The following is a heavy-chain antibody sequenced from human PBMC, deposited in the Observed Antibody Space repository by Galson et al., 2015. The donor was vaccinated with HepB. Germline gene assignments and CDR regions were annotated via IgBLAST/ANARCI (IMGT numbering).Heavy chain of an antibody. CDR3: ARGQMNYYAFDI. CDR2: ISFDAINT. CDR1: GFTFSNYG. Sequence: SLRLSCAASGFTFSNYGMHWVRQAPGKGLEWLAVISFDAINTYYGDSVKGRFTISRDNSKNTLYLQMNSLRAEDTAVFYCARGQMNYYAFDIWGQGTMVTVSS. D-gene: IGHD3-10*01. J-gene: IGHJ3*02. V-gene: IGHV3-30*03.